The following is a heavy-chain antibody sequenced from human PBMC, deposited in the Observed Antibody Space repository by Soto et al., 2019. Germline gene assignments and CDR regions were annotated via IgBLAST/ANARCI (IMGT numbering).Heavy chain of an antibody. V-gene: IGHV3-23*01. D-gene: IGHD3-3*01. CDR3: AKDTTEAYYDFWSAHYRFLDY. CDR1: GFTFSSYA. Sequence: GGSLRLSCAASGFTFSSYAMSWVRQAPGKGLEWVSAISGSGGSTYYADSVKGRFTISRDNSKNTLYLQMNSLRAEDTAVYYCAKDTTEAYYDFWSAHYRFLDYWGQGTLVTVS. CDR2: ISGSGGST. J-gene: IGHJ4*02.